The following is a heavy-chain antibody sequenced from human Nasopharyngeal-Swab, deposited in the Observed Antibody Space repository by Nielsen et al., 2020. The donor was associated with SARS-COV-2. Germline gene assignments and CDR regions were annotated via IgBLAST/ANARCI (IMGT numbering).Heavy chain of an antibody. J-gene: IGHJ6*02. V-gene: IGHV3-30-3*01. Sequence: GESLKISCAASGFTFSTYAMNWFRQAPGKGLEWVAVISYDGPNKYYADSVKGRFTVSRDNSKNTLYLQMNSLRAEDTAVYYCARPRRELRVYYGMDVWGQGTTVTVSS. CDR1: GFTFSTYA. CDR3: ARPRRELRVYYGMDV. D-gene: IGHD1-7*01. CDR2: ISYDGPNK.